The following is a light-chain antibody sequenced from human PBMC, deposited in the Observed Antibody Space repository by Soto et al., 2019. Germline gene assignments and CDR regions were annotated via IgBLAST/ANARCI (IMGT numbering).Light chain of an antibody. CDR3: QKYNTAPLT. CDR1: QGISNY. CDR2: GAS. V-gene: IGKV1-27*01. J-gene: IGKJ3*01. Sequence: DFQMTQSPSSLSASVGDRVTITCRASQGISNYLAWYQQKPGKVPQVLVYGASTLQPGVPSRFSGSGSGTDFTLTISSLQPEDVATYYCQKYNTAPLTFGPGTKVNIK.